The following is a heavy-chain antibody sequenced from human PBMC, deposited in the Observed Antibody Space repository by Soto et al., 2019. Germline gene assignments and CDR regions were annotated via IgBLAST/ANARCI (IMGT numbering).Heavy chain of an antibody. V-gene: IGHV3-23*01. J-gene: IGHJ3*02. D-gene: IGHD6-19*01. Sequence: PGGSLRLSCAASGFTFSSYAMSWVRQAPGKGLEWVSAISGSGGSTYYAGSVKGRFTISRDNSKNTLYLQMNSLRAEDTAVYYCAKDGEIAVAGHDAFDIWGQGTMVTVSS. CDR2: ISGSGGST. CDR3: AKDGEIAVAGHDAFDI. CDR1: GFTFSSYA.